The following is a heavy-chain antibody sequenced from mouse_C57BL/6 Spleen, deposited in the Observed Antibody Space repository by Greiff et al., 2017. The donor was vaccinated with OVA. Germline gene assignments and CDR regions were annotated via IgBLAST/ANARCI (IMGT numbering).Heavy chain of an antibody. CDR2: IDPSDSYT. V-gene: IGHV1-50*01. D-gene: IGHD2-4*01. CDR1: GYTLTSYW. CDR3: ARSYDYYFDY. J-gene: IGHJ2*01. Sequence: QVQLQQPGAELVKPGASVKLSCKASGYTLTSYWMQWVKQRPGQGLEWIGEIDPSDSYTNYNQKFKGKATLTVDTSSSTAYMQLSSLTSEDSAVYYCARSYDYYFDYWGQGTTLTVSS.